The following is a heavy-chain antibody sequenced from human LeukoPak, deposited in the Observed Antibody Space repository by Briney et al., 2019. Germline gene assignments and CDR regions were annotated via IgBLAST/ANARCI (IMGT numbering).Heavy chain of an antibody. CDR1: GFTFTTYA. V-gene: IGHV1-18*01. J-gene: IGHJ3*02. CDR2: ISAYNGDT. CDR3: ARYRNGAFDI. D-gene: IGHD1-14*01. Sequence: GASVKVSCKTSGFTFTTYAISWVRQAPRLGLECMGWISAYNGDTNYAQNVQDRVTMTTDTSTSTAYLELRNLRSDDTAVYFCARYRNGAFDIWGQGTTITVSS.